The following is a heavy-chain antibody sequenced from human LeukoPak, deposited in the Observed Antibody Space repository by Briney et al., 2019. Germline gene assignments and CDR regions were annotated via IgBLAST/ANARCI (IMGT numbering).Heavy chain of an antibody. V-gene: IGHV1-69*13. D-gene: IGHD1-26*01. CDR3: ARDNSVGETAWWFDP. CDR1: GGTFSSYA. J-gene: IGHJ5*02. Sequence: GASVKVSCKASGGTFSSYAISWVRQAPGQGLEWMGGIIPIFGTANYAQKFQGRVTITADESTSTAYMELSSLTSDDTAMYYCARDNSVGETAWWFDPWGQGTLVTVSS. CDR2: IIPIFGTA.